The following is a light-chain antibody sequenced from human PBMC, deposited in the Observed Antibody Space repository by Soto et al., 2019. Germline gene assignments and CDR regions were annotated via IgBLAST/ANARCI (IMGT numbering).Light chain of an antibody. CDR2: EAS. CDR3: QQYSRWPRET. V-gene: IGKV3-11*01. CDR1: QSVSSY. Sequence: EIVLTQSPATLSLSPGDRVTLSCRASQSVSSYLTWYQQKPGQAPRLLIYEASKRATGIPARFSGSWSWTDFTLTISSLETEDFAVYFCQQYSRWPRETFGPGTKVDIK. J-gene: IGKJ3*01.